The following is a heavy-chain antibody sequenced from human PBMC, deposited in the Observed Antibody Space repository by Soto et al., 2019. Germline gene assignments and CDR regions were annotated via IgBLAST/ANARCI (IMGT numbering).Heavy chain of an antibody. CDR2: FSGTGGRV. J-gene: IGHJ4*02. D-gene: IGHD5-12*01. V-gene: IGHV3-23*01. Sequence: GGSLRLSCAASGFSFSSYAMTWVRQAPGKGLEWVSGFSGTGGRVFYADSVKGRFTISRDNSENTLYLQMNSLRAEDTAVYFCAKAVGYSFGYLDYWGQGTLVTVSS. CDR3: AKAVGYSFGYLDY. CDR1: GFSFSSYA.